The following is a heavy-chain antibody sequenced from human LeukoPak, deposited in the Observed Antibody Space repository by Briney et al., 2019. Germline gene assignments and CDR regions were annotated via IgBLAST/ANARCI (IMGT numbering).Heavy chain of an antibody. Sequence: PGGSLRLSCAVSGFTFSSYGMHWVRQAPGKGLEWVAFTWYDGSNKYYADSVKGRFTISRDNSKNTLYLQMNSLRAEDTAVYYCARQLSNTFYYGSGSHLDYWGQGTLVTVSS. J-gene: IGHJ4*02. CDR1: GFTFSSYG. V-gene: IGHV3-33*01. CDR3: ARQLSNTFYYGSGSHLDY. D-gene: IGHD3-10*01. CDR2: TWYDGSNK.